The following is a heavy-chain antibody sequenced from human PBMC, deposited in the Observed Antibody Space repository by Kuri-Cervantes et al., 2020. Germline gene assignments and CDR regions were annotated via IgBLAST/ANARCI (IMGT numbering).Heavy chain of an antibody. V-gene: IGHV4-34*01. D-gene: IGHD4-17*01. Sequence: SETLSLTCAVYGGSFSGYYWSWIRQPPGKGLEWIGEINHSGSTNYNPSLKSRVTISVDTSRNQISLKLTSVTAADTAVYYCARSKSGRSYGPIDHWGLGTLVTVSS. CDR3: ARSKSGRSYGPIDH. CDR1: GGSFSGYY. CDR2: INHSGST. J-gene: IGHJ4*02.